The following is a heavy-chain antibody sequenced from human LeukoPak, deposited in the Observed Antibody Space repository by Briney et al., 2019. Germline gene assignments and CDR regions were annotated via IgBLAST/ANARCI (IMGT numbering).Heavy chain of an antibody. CDR2: IYYSGST. CDR1: GGSISSYY. D-gene: IGHD2-8*01. J-gene: IGHJ5*02. V-gene: IGHV4-59*01. Sequence: SETLSFTCTVSGGSISSYYWSWIRQPPGKGLEWIGYIYYSGSTNYNPPLKSRVTISVDTSKNQFSLKLSSVTAADTAVYYCAREGSNNWFDPWGQGTLVTVSS. CDR3: AREGSNNWFDP.